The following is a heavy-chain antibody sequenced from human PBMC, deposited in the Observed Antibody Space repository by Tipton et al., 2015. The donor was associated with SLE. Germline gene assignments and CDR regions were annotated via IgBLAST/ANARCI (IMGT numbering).Heavy chain of an antibody. Sequence: TLSLTCSVSGTSITTYYWSWIRQSAGQGLDWLGRVYSSGSTNINPSLKARLTMSVDTSKNQFSLTLKSVTAADTAVYYCARGSDGDHFDYWGQGTLVTVSS. CDR1: GTSITTYY. CDR2: VYSSGST. J-gene: IGHJ4*02. CDR3: ARGSDGDHFDY. D-gene: IGHD4-17*01. V-gene: IGHV4-4*07.